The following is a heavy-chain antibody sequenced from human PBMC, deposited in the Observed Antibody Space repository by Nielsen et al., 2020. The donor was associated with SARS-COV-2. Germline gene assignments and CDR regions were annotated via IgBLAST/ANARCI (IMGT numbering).Heavy chain of an antibody. CDR3: ATSAVAGTPNWFDP. CDR2: ISYDGSNK. J-gene: IGHJ5*02. D-gene: IGHD6-19*01. CDR1: GFTFSSYG. V-gene: IGHV3-30*03. Sequence: GGSLRLSCAASGFTFSSYGMHWVRQAPGKGLEWVAVISYDGSNKYYADSVKGRFTISRDNSKNTLYLQMNSLRAEDTAVYYCATSAVAGTPNWFDPWGQGTLVTVSS.